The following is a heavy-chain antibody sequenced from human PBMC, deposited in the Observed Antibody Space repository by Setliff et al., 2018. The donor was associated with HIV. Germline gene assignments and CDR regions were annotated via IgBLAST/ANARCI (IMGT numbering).Heavy chain of an antibody. D-gene: IGHD3-22*01. J-gene: IGHJ1*01. CDR2: IIPFFGTV. Sequence: SVKVSCKASGGTFSSFAISWVRQAPGQGLEWMGGIIPFFGTVKYPLKFQGRITMTIDTSTSTAYMELRSLRSDDTAVYYCATVYYYESRDIFYRVEYFHHWGQGTLVTVSS. V-gene: IGHV1-69*05. CDR3: ATVYYYESRDIFYRVEYFHH. CDR1: GGTFSSFA.